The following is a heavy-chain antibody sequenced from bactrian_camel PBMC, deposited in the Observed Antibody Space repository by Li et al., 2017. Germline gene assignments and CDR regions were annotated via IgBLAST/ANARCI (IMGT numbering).Heavy chain of an antibody. D-gene: IGHD5*01. Sequence: VQLVESGGGLVQEGGSLRLSCTTSSGATVDDYAVGWFRQAPGKEREGVSCISGSGDSAYYADSVKGRFIISRDNAKNTLYLQMNSLKPEDTATYYCAAPRARCLGWSTFFGYLGQGTQVTVS. CDR3: AAPRARCLGWSTFFGY. CDR2: ISGSGDSA. J-gene: IGHJ6*01. V-gene: IGHV3S63*01. CDR1: SGATVDDYA.